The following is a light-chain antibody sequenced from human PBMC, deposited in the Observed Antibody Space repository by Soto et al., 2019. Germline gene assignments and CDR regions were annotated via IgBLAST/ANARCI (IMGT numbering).Light chain of an antibody. Sequence: DIVMTQSPLSLPVTPGEPASISCRSSQSLLHSNGYNYLDWYLQKPGQSPQLLIYLGSNRASGVPDRFSGSGSGTDATLTVSRVEAEDVGCYYCMQSRQTPRPFVGGTKVAIK. V-gene: IGKV2-28*01. CDR2: LGS. CDR1: QSLLHSNGYNY. CDR3: MQSRQTPRP. J-gene: IGKJ4*01.